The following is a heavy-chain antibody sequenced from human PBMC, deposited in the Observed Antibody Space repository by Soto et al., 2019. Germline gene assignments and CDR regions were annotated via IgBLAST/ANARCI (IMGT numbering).Heavy chain of an antibody. Sequence: ASVKVSCKASGYTFTSYAMHWVRQAPGQRLGWMGWINAGNGNTKYSQKFQGRVTITRDTSASTAYMELSSLRSEDTAVYYCARDRWDRYDFWSGYYTGNWFDPWGQGTLVTVSS. V-gene: IGHV1-3*01. CDR3: ARDRWDRYDFWSGYYTGNWFDP. CDR1: GYTFTSYA. D-gene: IGHD3-3*01. CDR2: INAGNGNT. J-gene: IGHJ5*02.